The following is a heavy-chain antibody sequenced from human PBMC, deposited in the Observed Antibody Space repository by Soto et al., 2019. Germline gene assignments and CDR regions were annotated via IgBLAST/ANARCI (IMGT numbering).Heavy chain of an antibody. CDR1: GGSISSYY. CDR2: IYYSGST. Sequence: LSLTCTVSGGSISSYYWSWIRQPPGKGLEWIGYIYYSGSTNYNPSLKSRVTISVDTSKNQFSLKLSSVTAADTAVYYCARRPPIAAAGGGGAFDIWGQGTMVTVSS. J-gene: IGHJ3*02. CDR3: ARRPPIAAAGGGGAFDI. V-gene: IGHV4-59*08. D-gene: IGHD6-13*01.